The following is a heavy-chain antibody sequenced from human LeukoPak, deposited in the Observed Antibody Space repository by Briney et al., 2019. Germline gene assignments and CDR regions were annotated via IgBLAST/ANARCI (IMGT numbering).Heavy chain of an antibody. Sequence: GGSLRLSCVASEFTFSNYWMTWVRQAPGKGLGWVANIKQDGSEKYYVDSVKGRFTISRDNAKNSLYLQMNSLRAEDTAVYYCARIRYQLLRDNWFDPWGQGTLVTVSS. CDR2: IKQDGSEK. CDR1: EFTFSNYW. J-gene: IGHJ5*02. CDR3: ARIRYQLLRDNWFDP. D-gene: IGHD2-2*01. V-gene: IGHV3-7*03.